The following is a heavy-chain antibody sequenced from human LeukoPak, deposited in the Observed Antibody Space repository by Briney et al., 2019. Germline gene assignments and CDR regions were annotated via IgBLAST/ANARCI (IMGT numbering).Heavy chain of an antibody. D-gene: IGHD3-10*01. Sequence: GGSLRLSCAASGFTFSTYAMSWVRQAPGKGLEWVANIGQDGPEKYYVDSVKGRFTISRDNAKNSLYLQMNRLRAEDTALYYCARLLVYASGAEAFDYWGRGTLVTVSS. CDR1: GFTFSTYA. CDR3: ARLLVYASGAEAFDY. CDR2: IGQDGPEK. V-gene: IGHV3-7*01. J-gene: IGHJ4*02.